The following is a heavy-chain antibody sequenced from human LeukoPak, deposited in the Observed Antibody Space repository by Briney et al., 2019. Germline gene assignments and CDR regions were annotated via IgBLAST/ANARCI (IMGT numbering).Heavy chain of an antibody. J-gene: IGHJ4*02. CDR2: IKQDGSEK. D-gene: IGHD6-13*01. Sequence: GGSLRLSCAASGFTFSNYWMTWVRQAPGKGLEWVANIKQDGSEKYYVDSVKGRFTISRDNAKNTLYLQMNSLRAEDTAVYYCARGGPAAGRFDYWGQGTLVTVSS. CDR3: ARGGPAAGRFDY. V-gene: IGHV3-7*01. CDR1: GFTFSNYW.